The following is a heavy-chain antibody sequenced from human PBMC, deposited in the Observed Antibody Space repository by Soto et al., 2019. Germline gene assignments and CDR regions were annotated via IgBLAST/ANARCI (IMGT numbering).Heavy chain of an antibody. D-gene: IGHD1-26*01. CDR3: ARGLFGGSHGPVGY. CDR1: GGFIISDNW. CDR2: IYHSGST. J-gene: IGHJ4*02. V-gene: IGHV4-4*02. Sequence: SETLSLTCAVSGGFIISDNWWSWVRQPPGKGLEWIGEIYHSGSTNYNPSLKSRVTISVDKSRNQMSLKLISVTAADTAVYYCARGLFGGSHGPVGYWGQGTLVTVSS.